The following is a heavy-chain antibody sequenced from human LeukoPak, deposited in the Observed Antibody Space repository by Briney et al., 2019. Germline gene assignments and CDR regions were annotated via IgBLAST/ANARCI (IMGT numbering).Heavy chain of an antibody. CDR3: AKVMAARPFDP. CDR1: GFTFSSFA. CDR2: VSGSGGST. V-gene: IGHV3-23*01. D-gene: IGHD6-6*01. J-gene: IGHJ5*02. Sequence: GGSLRLSCAAPGFTFSSFAMSWVRQAPGKGLEWVSVVSGSGGSTYYADSVKGRFTISRDNSKNMLSLQMNGLRAEDTAVYYCAKVMAARPFDPWGQGTLVTVSS.